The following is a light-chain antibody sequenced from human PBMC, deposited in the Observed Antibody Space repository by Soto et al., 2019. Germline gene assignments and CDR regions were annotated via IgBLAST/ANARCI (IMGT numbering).Light chain of an antibody. CDR3: QQSYSTPRT. Sequence: DIQMTQTTSSLSASVGDRVTITCRASQSISSYLNWYQQKPGKAPKLLIYAASSLQSGVPSRFSGSGSGTDFTLTISSLQREDFATYYCQQSYSTPRTFGQGTKVEIK. CDR1: QSISSY. J-gene: IGKJ1*01. CDR2: AAS. V-gene: IGKV1-39*01.